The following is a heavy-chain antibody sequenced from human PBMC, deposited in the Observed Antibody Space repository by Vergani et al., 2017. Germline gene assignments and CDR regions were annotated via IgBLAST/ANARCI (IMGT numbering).Heavy chain of an antibody. CDR3: ARSLVAGKGGY. J-gene: IGHJ4*02. D-gene: IGHD6-19*01. CDR2: IKSDGSIT. Sequence: EVQLVESGGGLIHPGGSLRLSCEGSGFSFSGYWMHWVRQSPEKGLVWVSRIKSDGSITNYADSVRGRFTISRDNAKNSLYLEMNSLRVEDTAVYFCARSLVAGKGGYWGQGARVGVSS. V-gene: IGHV3-74*01. CDR1: GFSFSGYW.